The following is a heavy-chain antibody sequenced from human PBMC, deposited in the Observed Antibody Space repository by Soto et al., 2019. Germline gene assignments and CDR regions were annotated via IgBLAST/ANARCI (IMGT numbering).Heavy chain of an antibody. CDR2: IIPILGIA. CDR3: ATALRYFHWLFPNNWFDP. V-gene: IGHV1-69*02. CDR1: GGTFINYT. Sequence: QVQLVQSGAEVKKPGSSVKVSCKASGGTFINYTISWVRQAPGQGLEWMGRIIPILGIANYAQKFQGIVTITADKSTSTAYSELSSLRSEDTAVYYCATALRYFHWLFPNNWFDPWGQGTLVTVSS. D-gene: IGHD3-9*01. J-gene: IGHJ5*02.